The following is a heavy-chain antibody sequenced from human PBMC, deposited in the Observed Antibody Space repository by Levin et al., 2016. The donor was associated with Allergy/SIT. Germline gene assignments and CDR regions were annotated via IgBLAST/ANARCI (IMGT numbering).Heavy chain of an antibody. CDR2: INHSGST. J-gene: IGHJ4*02. Sequence: SQTLSLTCAVYGGSFSAYYWSWIRQPPGKGLEWIGEINHSGSTNYNPSLKSRVTISVDTSKNQFSLKLSPVTAADTAVYYCARGRLPHCSGGSCYAPLFDYWGQGTLVSVSS. CDR1: GGSFSAYY. D-gene: IGHD2-15*01. V-gene: IGHV4-34*01. CDR3: ARGRLPHCSGGSCYAPLFDY.